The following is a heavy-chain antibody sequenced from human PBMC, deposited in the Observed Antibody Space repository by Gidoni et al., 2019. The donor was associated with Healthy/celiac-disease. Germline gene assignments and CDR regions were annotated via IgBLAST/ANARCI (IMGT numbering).Heavy chain of an antibody. D-gene: IGHD3-10*01. CDR2: IYSGGST. Sequence: EVQLVESGGGLVQPGGSLRLSCAASGFTVSSNYMSWVRQAPGKGLEWVSVIYSGGSTYYADTVKGRFTISRDNSKNMLYLQMNSLRAEDTAVYYCAGDRGRFGALLYNDDAFDIWGQGTMVTVSS. CDR1: GFTVSSNY. J-gene: IGHJ3*02. CDR3: AGDRGRFGALLYNDDAFDI. V-gene: IGHV3-66*01.